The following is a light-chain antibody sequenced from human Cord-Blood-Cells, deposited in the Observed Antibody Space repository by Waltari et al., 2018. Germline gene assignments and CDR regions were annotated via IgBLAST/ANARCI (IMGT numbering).Light chain of an antibody. CDR3: SSYTSSSTLV. V-gene: IGLV2-14*01. CDR1: SSDVGGYNY. Sequence: QSALTQPASVSGSPGQSLPISCPGTSSDVGGYNYVSWYQQHPAKAPKLMIYDVSNRPSGVSNRFSGSKSGNTASLTISGLQAEDEADYYCSSYTSSSTLVFGGGTKLTVL. J-gene: IGLJ2*01. CDR2: DVS.